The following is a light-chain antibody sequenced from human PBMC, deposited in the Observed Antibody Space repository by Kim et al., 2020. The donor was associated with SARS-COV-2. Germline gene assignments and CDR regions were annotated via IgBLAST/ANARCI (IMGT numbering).Light chain of an antibody. CDR1: QSVSKNY. J-gene: IGKJ1*01. CDR3: QQYGSSPRT. Sequence: EIVLTQSPGTLSLSPGERATLSCRASQSVSKNYLAWYQQKLGQAPRPLIYGASSRATGIPDRFSGSGSGTDFTLTISRLEPEDFAVYYCQQYGSSPRTFGQGTKVDIK. V-gene: IGKV3-20*01. CDR2: GAS.